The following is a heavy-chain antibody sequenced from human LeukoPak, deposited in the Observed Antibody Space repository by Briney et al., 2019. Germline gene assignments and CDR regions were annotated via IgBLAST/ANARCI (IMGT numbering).Heavy chain of an antibody. V-gene: IGHV3-11*01. Sequence: GGSLTLSCAASGFTFSDYNMRWIRQAPGKGLEWVSSISRSGSTKYYADSVKGRFTISRDKAKNSLFLQMNSLRAEDTAVYYCARVLRYCSGGNCYSGGLGYMDVWGKGTTVTISS. D-gene: IGHD2-15*01. J-gene: IGHJ6*03. CDR3: ARVLRYCSGGNCYSGGLGYMDV. CDR2: ISRSGSTK. CDR1: GFTFSDYN.